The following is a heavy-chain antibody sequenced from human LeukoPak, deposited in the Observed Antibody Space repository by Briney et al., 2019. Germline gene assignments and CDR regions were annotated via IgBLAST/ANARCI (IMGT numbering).Heavy chain of an antibody. CDR3: ARHRSGSYIRYFDF. CDR1: GDSINTSNYF. J-gene: IGHJ4*02. CDR2: IYYIGTS. Sequence: SETLSLTCTVSGDSINTSNYFWGWIRQSTGKGLEWIGNIYYIGTSDYNPSLKSRVTISIDTSKNQFSLNLRSVTAADTAFYYCARHRSGSYIRYFDFWGQGALVIVSS. V-gene: IGHV4-39*01. D-gene: IGHD1-26*01.